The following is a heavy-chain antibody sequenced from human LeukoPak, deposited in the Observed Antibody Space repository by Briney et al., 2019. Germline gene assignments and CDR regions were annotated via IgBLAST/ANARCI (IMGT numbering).Heavy chain of an antibody. Sequence: SETLSLTCIVSGGSISSTSYYWGWIRQPPGKGLEWIGSIYHSGSTYFHPSLKSRVTISVDTSKNQFSLKLSSVTAADTAVYYCARDQAAYYDRSGYHYSSTAAAFDIWGQGTVVTVSS. J-gene: IGHJ3*02. CDR3: ARDQAAYYDRSGYHYSSTAAAFDI. CDR2: IYHSGST. CDR1: GGSISSTSYY. V-gene: IGHV4-39*07. D-gene: IGHD3-22*01.